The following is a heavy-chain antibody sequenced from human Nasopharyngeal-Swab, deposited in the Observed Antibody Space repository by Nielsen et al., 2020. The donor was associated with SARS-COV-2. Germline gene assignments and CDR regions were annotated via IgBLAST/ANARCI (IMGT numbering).Heavy chain of an antibody. D-gene: IGHD2-21*02. J-gene: IGHJ6*02. CDR1: GFTFDDYA. Sequence: SLKISCAASGFTFDDYAMHWVRQAPGKGLEWVSGISWNSGSIGYADSVKGRFTISRDNAKNSLYLQMNSLRAEDTALYYCAKDIMTSKYYYYGMDVWGQGTTVTVSS. CDR3: AKDIMTSKYYYYGMDV. V-gene: IGHV3-9*01. CDR2: ISWNSGSI.